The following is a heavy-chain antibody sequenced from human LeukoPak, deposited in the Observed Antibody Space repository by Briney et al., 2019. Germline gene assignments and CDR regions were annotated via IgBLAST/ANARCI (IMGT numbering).Heavy chain of an antibody. D-gene: IGHD2-15*01. CDR1: GGSINDYY. J-gene: IGHJ4*02. V-gene: IGHV4-59*08. Sequence: PSETLSLTCTVSGGSINDYYWGWIRQPPGKGLEWIAWIYYSGSTNYNPSLKSRVTISVDTSKNQFSLKLTSVTAADTAVYYCARVDSSDAGNFDYWGQGTLVTVSS. CDR3: ARVDSSDAGNFDY. CDR2: IYYSGST.